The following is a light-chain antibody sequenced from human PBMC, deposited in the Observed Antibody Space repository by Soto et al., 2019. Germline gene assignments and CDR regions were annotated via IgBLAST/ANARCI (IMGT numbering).Light chain of an antibody. V-gene: IGKV3-11*01. CDR2: DAS. J-gene: IGKJ5*01. CDR1: QSVSSY. CDR3: QQRSNWIT. Sequence: EIVLTQSPATLSLSPGERATLSCRASQSVSSYLAWYQQKPGKAPRLLIYDASNRSTGIPARFSGSGSGTDFTLTISSLEPEDFAVYYCQQRSNWITFGQGTRLEIQ.